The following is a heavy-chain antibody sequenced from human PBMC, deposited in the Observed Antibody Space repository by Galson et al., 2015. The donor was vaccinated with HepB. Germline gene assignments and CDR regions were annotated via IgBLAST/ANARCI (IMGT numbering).Heavy chain of an antibody. V-gene: IGHV3-53*01. Sequence: SLRLSCAISGFPVRNHYMSWVRQAPGKGLEWVSIIHSACSTYYADSVKGRFTISRDYSKNTVFLQMNSLRAEDTAMYYCAREDDAFDIWGQGTMVTVSS. CDR2: IHSACST. J-gene: IGHJ3*02. CDR3: AREDDAFDI. CDR1: GFPVRNHY.